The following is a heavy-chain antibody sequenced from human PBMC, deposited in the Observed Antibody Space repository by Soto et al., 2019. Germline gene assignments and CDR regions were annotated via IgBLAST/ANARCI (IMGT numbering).Heavy chain of an antibody. Sequence: EVQLVESGGGLVKPGGSLRLSCAASGFTFSDHIMNWVRQAPGKGLEWVSSISSSSTYIYYADSVKGRFSISRDNAKNSLHLQMNNLRLEDTAIYYCARENTIFGVAPADLGMDVWGQGTTVTVSS. D-gene: IGHD3-3*01. V-gene: IGHV3-21*01. J-gene: IGHJ6*02. CDR2: ISSSSTYI. CDR1: GFTFSDHI. CDR3: ARENTIFGVAPADLGMDV.